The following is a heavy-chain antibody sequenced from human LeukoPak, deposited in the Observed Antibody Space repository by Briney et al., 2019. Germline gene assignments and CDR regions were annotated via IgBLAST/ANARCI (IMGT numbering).Heavy chain of an antibody. CDR1: GYTFTSYD. V-gene: IGHV1-8*01. D-gene: IGHD1-20*01. Sequence: ASAKVSCKASGYTFTSYDINWVRQATGQGLEWMGWMNPNSGNTGYAQKFQGRVTMTRNTSISTAYMELSSLRSEDTAVYYCARGGGLITGEDAFDIWGQGTMVTVSS. CDR2: MNPNSGNT. J-gene: IGHJ3*02. CDR3: ARGGGLITGEDAFDI.